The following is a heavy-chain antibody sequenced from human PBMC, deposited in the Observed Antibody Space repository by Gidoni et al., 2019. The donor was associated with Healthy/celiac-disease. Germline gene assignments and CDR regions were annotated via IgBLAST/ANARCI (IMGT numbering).Heavy chain of an antibody. CDR1: GFTFSSYS. Sequence: EVQLVESGGGLVKPGGSLRLSCAASGFTFSSYSMNWVRQAPGKGLEWVSSMSSSSSYIYYADSVKGRCTISRDNAKNSLYLQMNSLRAEDTAVYYCARGGDCSGGSCYPDYWGQGTLVTVSS. D-gene: IGHD2-15*01. CDR2: MSSSSSYI. CDR3: ARGGDCSGGSCYPDY. V-gene: IGHV3-21*01. J-gene: IGHJ4*02.